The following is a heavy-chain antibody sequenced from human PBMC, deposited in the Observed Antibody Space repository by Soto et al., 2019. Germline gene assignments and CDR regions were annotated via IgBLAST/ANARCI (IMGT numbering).Heavy chain of an antibody. Sequence: SETLSLTCTVSGGSISSGDYYWSWIRQPPGKGLEWIGYIYYSGSTYYNPSLKSRVTISVDTSKNQFSLKLSSVTAADTAVYYCASYDYVWGSYLDYWGQGTLVTVSS. CDR3: ASYDYVWGSYLDY. J-gene: IGHJ4*02. CDR1: GGSISSGDYY. CDR2: IYYSGST. D-gene: IGHD3-16*02. V-gene: IGHV4-30-4*01.